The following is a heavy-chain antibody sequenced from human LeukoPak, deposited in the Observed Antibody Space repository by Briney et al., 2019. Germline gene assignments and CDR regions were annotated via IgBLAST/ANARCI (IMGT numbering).Heavy chain of an antibody. Sequence: GASLEISCKGSGYSFTSYWIGWGRQMPGKGVEWMGIIYPGDSDTRYSPSFQGQVTISADKSISTAYLQWSSLKASDTAMYYCARSQSIAVVRFDPWGQGTLVTVSS. V-gene: IGHV5-51*01. CDR3: ARSQSIAVVRFDP. J-gene: IGHJ5*02. CDR1: GYSFTSYW. D-gene: IGHD6-19*01. CDR2: IYPGDSDT.